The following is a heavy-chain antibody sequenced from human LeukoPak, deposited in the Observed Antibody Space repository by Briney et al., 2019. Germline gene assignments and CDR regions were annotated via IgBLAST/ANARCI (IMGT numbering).Heavy chain of an antibody. CDR1: SGSFSGYY. V-gene: IGHV4-34*01. Sequence: SETLSLTCAVYSGSFSGYYWSWIRQPPGKGLEWIGEINHTGSTNYNPSLKSRVTISVDTSKNQFSLKVSSVTAADTAVYYCARAWELRNYFDPWGQGSLVTVSS. CDR2: INHTGST. J-gene: IGHJ5*02. D-gene: IGHD1-26*01. CDR3: ARAWELRNYFDP.